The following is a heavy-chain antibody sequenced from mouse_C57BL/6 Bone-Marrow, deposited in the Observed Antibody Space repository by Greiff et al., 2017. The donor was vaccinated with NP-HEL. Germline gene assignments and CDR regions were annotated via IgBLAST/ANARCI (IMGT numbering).Heavy chain of an antibody. CDR2: IDPGNGDT. Sequence: VQLKESGAELVRPGASVKLSCTASGFNITADYMHWVKQRPEQGLEWIGWIDPGNGDTEYASKFQGKATITADTSSNTAYLQLSSLTSENTAVYYCTNVYHLLLRPWYFDVWGTGTTVTGSS. V-gene: IGHV14-4*01. CDR1: GFNITADY. D-gene: IGHD1-1*01. J-gene: IGHJ1*03. CDR3: TNVYHLLLRPWYFDV.